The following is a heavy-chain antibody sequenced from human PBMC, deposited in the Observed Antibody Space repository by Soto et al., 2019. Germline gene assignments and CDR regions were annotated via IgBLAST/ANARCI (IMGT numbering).Heavy chain of an antibody. CDR3: ARGSFGGVIPLDY. Sequence: ASVKVSCKASGYTFTSYGINWVLQATGRGLEWMGWMNPNSGNTGYAQKFQGRVTMTRNTSISTAYMELSSLRSEDTAVYYCARGSFGGVIPLDYWGQGTLVTVSS. V-gene: IGHV1-8*01. CDR2: MNPNSGNT. CDR1: GYTFTSYG. D-gene: IGHD3-16*02. J-gene: IGHJ4*02.